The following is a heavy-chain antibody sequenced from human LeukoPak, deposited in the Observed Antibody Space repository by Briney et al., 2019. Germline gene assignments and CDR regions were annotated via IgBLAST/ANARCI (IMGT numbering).Heavy chain of an antibody. J-gene: IGHJ4*02. D-gene: IGHD3-16*01. CDR3: ARRLYGTFDY. Sequence: ESGPTLANPPQTLTLTCTFSGFSLTASGVGVAWIRQPPGKALEWLALIYWNDDKRYSPSLKSSLTITKDTSKNPVVFTLTNMDPVDTATYYCARRLYGTFDYWGQGTLVTVSS. CDR2: IYWNDDK. CDR1: GFSLTASGVG. V-gene: IGHV2-5*01.